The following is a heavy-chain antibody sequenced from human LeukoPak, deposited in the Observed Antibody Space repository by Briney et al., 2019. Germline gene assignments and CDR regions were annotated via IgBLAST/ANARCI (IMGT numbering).Heavy chain of an antibody. CDR2: TYNSGST. CDR1: GGSISSGGYY. J-gene: IGHJ3*02. V-gene: IGHV4-61*08. CDR3: AKGGGWDAFDI. D-gene: IGHD6-19*01. Sequence: SETLSLTCTVSGGSISSGGYYWSWIRQPPGKGLEWIGYTYNSGSTNYNPSLKSRLTISVDSSKNQFSLKLNSVTAADTAVYYCAKGGGWDAFDIWGQGTMVTVSS.